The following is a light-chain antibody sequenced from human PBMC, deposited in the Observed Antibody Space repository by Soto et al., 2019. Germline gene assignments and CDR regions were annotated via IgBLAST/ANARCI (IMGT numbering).Light chain of an antibody. Sequence: EIVMTQSPATLSVSPGERVILSCRASQSVGSTLAWYQQKPGQAPRLLIRGASTRATGVPARFSGSGSGTEFTLTISSLQSEDFAVYYCQQYSTWLTFGGGTTREIK. J-gene: IGKJ4*02. CDR2: GAS. V-gene: IGKV3-15*01. CDR1: QSVGST. CDR3: QQYSTWLT.